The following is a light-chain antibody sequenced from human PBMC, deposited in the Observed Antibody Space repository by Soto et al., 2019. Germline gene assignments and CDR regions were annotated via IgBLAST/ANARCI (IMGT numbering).Light chain of an antibody. CDR3: QQYNNWPQT. Sequence: EIVLTQSPATLSVSPGERATLSCRASQSISSNLAWYQQKPGQAPRLLMFRTSSRATGFPARFSGSGSGTEFTLTISSLQSEDFAVYYCQQYNNWPQTFGQGTKV. CDR2: RTS. J-gene: IGKJ1*01. V-gene: IGKV3-15*01. CDR1: QSISSN.